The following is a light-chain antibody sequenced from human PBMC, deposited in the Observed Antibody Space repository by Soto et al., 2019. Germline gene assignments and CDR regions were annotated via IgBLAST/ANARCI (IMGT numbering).Light chain of an antibody. CDR3: QQYNSYWT. CDR1: QSISSW. CDR2: KTS. V-gene: IGKV1-5*03. J-gene: IGKJ1*01. Sequence: DIQMTQSPSTLSASVGDRVIITCRASQSISSWLAWYQQKPGKAPKLLIYKTSTLESGVPSRFSGSGSGTEFALPISSLQPDDFATYYCQQYNSYWTFGRGTKVDI.